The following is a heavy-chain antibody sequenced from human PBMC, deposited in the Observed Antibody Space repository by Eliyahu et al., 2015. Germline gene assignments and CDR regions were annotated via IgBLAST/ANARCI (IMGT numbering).Heavy chain of an antibody. D-gene: IGHD1-1*01. CDR2: IGGRATYM. CDR3: TRDGVGSSGTHFDY. V-gene: IGHV3-48*03. CDR1: GFIFSDYE. J-gene: IGHJ4*02. Sequence: EVQLGESGGGLVQPGGSLRLACEGSGFIFSDYEMNWVRQAPGKGLEWLSQIGGRATYMWYADSVKGRFTISRDNVRNSVYLQMNSLRVEDTAVYYCTRDGVGSSGTHFDYWGRGTLVTVSS.